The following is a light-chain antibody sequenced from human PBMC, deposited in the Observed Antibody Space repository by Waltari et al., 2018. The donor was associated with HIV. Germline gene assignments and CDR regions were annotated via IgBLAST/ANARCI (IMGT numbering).Light chain of an antibody. V-gene: IGKV1-5*03. J-gene: IGKJ1*01. CDR3: LQYDNLWT. CDR1: QSIRNY. CDR2: EAS. Sequence: DIEVTQPPSTLTASVGDTVSLTCRASQSIRNYLAWYQQKPGRAPQLLISEASNLESGVPSRFSGSGSGTVFTLTISSLQPDDFATYYCLQYDNLWTFGQGT.